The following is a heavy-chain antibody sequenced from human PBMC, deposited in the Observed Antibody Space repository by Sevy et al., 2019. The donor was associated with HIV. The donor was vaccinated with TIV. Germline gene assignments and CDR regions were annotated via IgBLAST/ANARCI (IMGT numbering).Heavy chain of an antibody. D-gene: IGHD6-13*01. CDR1: GFSFSSDR. Sequence: GGSLRLSCAASGFSFSSDRVSWVRQAPGKGLEWVASIGSSNGYIYYADAVKGRFTSSRDNAKKSLFLNMNTLRAEDTAVYYCARSYRSSWYILYYFEYWGQGTPVTVSS. CDR3: ARSYRSSWYILYYFEY. V-gene: IGHV3-21*01. J-gene: IGHJ4*02. CDR2: IGSSNGYI.